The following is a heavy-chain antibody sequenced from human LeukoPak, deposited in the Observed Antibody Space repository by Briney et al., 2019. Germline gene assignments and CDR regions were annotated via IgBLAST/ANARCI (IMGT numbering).Heavy chain of an antibody. CDR3: ARTWFGELRSWFDP. Sequence: SETLSLTCTVSGGSISSYFWSWIRQPPGKGLEWIGYIYYSGSTNYNPSLKSRVTISVDTSKNQFSLKLSSVTAADTAVYYCARTWFGELRSWFDPWGQGTLVTVSS. CDR2: IYYSGST. CDR1: GGSISSYF. D-gene: IGHD3-10*01. J-gene: IGHJ5*02. V-gene: IGHV4-59*08.